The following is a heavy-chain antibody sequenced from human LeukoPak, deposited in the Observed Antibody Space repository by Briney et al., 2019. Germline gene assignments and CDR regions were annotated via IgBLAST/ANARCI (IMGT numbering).Heavy chain of an antibody. Sequence: GASVKVSCKASGYTFTGYYMHWVRQAPGQGLEWMGWIKTNSGGANYAQKFQGRVTMTRDTSINTDYMELSRLRSDDTAVYYCARVSGSYRGAIDYWGQGTLVTVSS. CDR1: GYTFTGYY. V-gene: IGHV1-2*02. D-gene: IGHD1-26*01. CDR3: ARVSGSYRGAIDY. J-gene: IGHJ4*02. CDR2: IKTNSGGA.